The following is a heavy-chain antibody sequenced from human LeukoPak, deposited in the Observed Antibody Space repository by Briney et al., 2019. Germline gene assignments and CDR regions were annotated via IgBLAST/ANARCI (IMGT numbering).Heavy chain of an antibody. J-gene: IGHJ4*02. CDR1: GYTFTTHG. Sequence: ASVKVSCKTSGYTFTTHGISWVRQAPGQGLEWMGWISTSKGDTNYAQKCRGSLTMTTDRSTSTAYMELRSLSSDDTDVYYCARDWPTVITDYWGQGTLVTVSS. D-gene: IGHD4-11*01. CDR2: ISTSKGDT. V-gene: IGHV1-18*01. CDR3: ARDWPTVITDY.